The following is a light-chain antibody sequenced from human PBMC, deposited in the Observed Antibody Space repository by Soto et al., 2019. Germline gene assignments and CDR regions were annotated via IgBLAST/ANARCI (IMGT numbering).Light chain of an antibody. CDR1: QSVTTR. CDR2: GAS. J-gene: IGKJ5*01. V-gene: IGKV3-20*01. Sequence: IALTQSPGTLSLSPGERVTLSCRASQSVTTRLAWYQHKPGQAPTLLMSGASNRASGVPVRFSGSGSGTDFTLTITRLEPEDFALYYCQQYGGSPSTFGLGTRLEI. CDR3: QQYGGSPST.